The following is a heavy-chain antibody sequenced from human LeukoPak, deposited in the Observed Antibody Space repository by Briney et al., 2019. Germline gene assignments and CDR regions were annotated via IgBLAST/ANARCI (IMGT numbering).Heavy chain of an antibody. CDR1: GFTFSSYS. Sequence: PGGSLRLSCAASGFTFSSYSMNWVRQAPGKGLEWVSSISSSSSYIYYADSVKGRFTISRDNAKNSLYLQMNSLRAEDTAVYYCASPGSEIQLWLPGFDYWGQGTLVTVSS. CDR2: ISSSSSYI. D-gene: IGHD5-18*01. CDR3: ASPGSEIQLWLPGFDY. V-gene: IGHV3-21*01. J-gene: IGHJ4*02.